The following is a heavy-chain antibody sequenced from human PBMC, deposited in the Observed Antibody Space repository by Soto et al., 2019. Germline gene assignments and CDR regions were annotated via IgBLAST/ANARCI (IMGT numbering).Heavy chain of an antibody. Sequence: ASVKVSCKASGYTFTGYYMHWVRQAPGQGLEWMGWINPNSGGTNYAQKFQGWVTMTRDTSISTAYMELSRLRSDDTAVYYWARDGHPSSLAAHDAFDIWGQGTMVTVSS. D-gene: IGHD6-6*01. CDR3: ARDGHPSSLAAHDAFDI. J-gene: IGHJ3*02. V-gene: IGHV1-2*04. CDR2: INPNSGGT. CDR1: GYTFTGYY.